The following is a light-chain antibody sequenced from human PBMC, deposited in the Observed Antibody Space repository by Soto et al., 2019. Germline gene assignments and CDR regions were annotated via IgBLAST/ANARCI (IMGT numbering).Light chain of an antibody. CDR3: ATWDDSLGGPV. CDR2: RDN. J-gene: IGLJ2*01. Sequence: QSVLTQTPSVSGTPGQRVNISCSGSSSNIGRNYVLVHQFPGTAPKLLIYRDNERPSGVPDRFSGSKSGTSASLAISGLRSGDEADYHCATWDDSLGGPVFGGGTKLTVL. V-gene: IGLV1-47*01. CDR1: SSNIGRNY.